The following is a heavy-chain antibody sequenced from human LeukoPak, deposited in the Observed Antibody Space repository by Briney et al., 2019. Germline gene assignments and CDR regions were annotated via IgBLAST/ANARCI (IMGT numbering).Heavy chain of an antibody. Sequence: GGSLRLSCAASGFTFSSYWMSWVRQAPGKGLEWVANINQDGSEKYYVDSVKGRFTISRDHAKHSLYLQMNSLRAEDAAVYYCARDEVLGYCSSSSCYSLDYYYYYGMDVWGQGTTVTVSS. D-gene: IGHD2-2*01. CDR3: ARDEVLGYCSSSSCYSLDYYYYYGMDV. V-gene: IGHV3-7*01. CDR2: INQDGSEK. CDR1: GFTFSSYW. J-gene: IGHJ6*02.